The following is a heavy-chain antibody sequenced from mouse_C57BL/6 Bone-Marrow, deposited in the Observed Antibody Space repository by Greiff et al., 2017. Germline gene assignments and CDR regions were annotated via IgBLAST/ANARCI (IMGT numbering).Heavy chain of an antibody. CDR1: GYTFTDYN. D-gene: IGHD2-5*01. CDR2: INPNNGGT. J-gene: IGHJ4*01. V-gene: IGHV1-22*01. Sequence: EVKLMESGPELVKPGASVKMSCKASGYTFTDYNMHWVKQSHGKSLEWIGYINPNNGGTSYNQKFKGKATLTVNKSSSTAYMELRSLTSEDSAVYYCARFYSNFYYYAMDYWGQGTSVTVSS. CDR3: ARFYSNFYYYAMDY.